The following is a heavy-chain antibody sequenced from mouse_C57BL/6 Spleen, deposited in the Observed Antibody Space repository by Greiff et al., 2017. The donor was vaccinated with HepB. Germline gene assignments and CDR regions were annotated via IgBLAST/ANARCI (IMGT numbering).Heavy chain of an antibody. CDR2: IYPGDGDT. J-gene: IGHJ2*01. D-gene: IGHD4-1*01. V-gene: IGHV1-80*01. Sequence: VQLQQSGAELVKPGASVKISCKASGYAFSSYWMNWVKQRPGKGLEWIGQIYPGDGDTNYNGKFKGKATLTADKSSSTAYMQLSSLTSEDSAVYFCARGCTNWDYFDYWGQSTTLTVSS. CDR1: GYAFSSYW. CDR3: ARGCTNWDYFDY.